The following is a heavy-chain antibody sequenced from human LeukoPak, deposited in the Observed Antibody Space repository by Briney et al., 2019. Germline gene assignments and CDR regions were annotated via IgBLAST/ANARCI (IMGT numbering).Heavy chain of an antibody. V-gene: IGHV1-18*01. CDR1: GYTFTSYG. CDR3: ARDSPGGSDSSGRGTYFDY. J-gene: IGHJ4*02. CDR2: ISGYNGNT. D-gene: IGHD3-22*01. Sequence: ASVKVSCKASGYTFTSYGISWVRQAPGQGLEWMGWISGYNGNTKYVEKVQGRVTMTTDTSTSTAYMELRSLRSDDTAVYYCARDSPGGSDSSGRGTYFDYWGQGTLVTVSS.